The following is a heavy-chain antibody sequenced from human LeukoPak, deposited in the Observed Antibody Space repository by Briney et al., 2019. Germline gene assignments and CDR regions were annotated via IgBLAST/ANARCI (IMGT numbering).Heavy chain of an antibody. Sequence: GGSLRLSCVASGFTISNYAMSWVRQTPGKGLEWVANIKEDGSEKYYVDSVKGRFTISRDNAKNSLYLQMNSLRVEDTALYYCARDESGPAYWGQGTLVTVSS. J-gene: IGHJ4*02. CDR2: IKEDGSEK. V-gene: IGHV3-7*01. CDR1: GFTISNYA. D-gene: IGHD3-3*01. CDR3: ARDESGPAY.